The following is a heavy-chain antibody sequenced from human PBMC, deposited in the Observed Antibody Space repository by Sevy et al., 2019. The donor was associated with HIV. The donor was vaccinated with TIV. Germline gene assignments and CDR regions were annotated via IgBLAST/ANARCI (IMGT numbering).Heavy chain of an antibody. J-gene: IGHJ3*02. CDR3: ARPRFLEWLSSAAFDI. V-gene: IGHV3-30*04. D-gene: IGHD3-3*01. Sequence: GRSLRLSCTASGFVFSSYAMHWVRQAPGKGLEWVAFIAYDGSNKNYADSVKGRFTLSRDNSKNTLNLKMNSLGAEDTAVYYCARPRFLEWLSSAAFDIWGQGTMVTVSS. CDR1: GFVFSSYA. CDR2: IAYDGSNK.